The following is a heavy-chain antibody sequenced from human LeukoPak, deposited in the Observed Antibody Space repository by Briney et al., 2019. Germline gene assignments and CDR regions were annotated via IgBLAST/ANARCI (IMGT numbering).Heavy chain of an antibody. Sequence: ASVKVSCKASGYTFTSYDINWVRQATGQGLEWMGWMNPNSGNTGYAQKLQGRVTMTTDTSTSTAYMELRSLRSDDTAVYYCALYYYDSSGYFDYWGQGTLVTVSS. CDR2: MNPNSGNT. CDR1: GYTFTSYD. CDR3: ALYYYDSSGYFDY. V-gene: IGHV1-8*02. D-gene: IGHD3-22*01. J-gene: IGHJ4*02.